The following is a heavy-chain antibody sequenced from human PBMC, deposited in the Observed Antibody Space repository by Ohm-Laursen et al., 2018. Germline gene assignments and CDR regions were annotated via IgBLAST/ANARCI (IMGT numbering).Heavy chain of an antibody. D-gene: IGHD3-22*01. V-gene: IGHV4-34*01. CDR3: ARGHYYYDS. CDR1: GGSFSGYY. CDR2: INHSGST. Sequence: TLSLTCAVYGGSFSGYYWSWIRQPPGKGLEWIGEINHSGSTNYNPSLKSRVTISVDTSKNQFSLKLSSVTAADTAVYYCARGHYYYDSWGQGTLVTVSS. J-gene: IGHJ1*01.